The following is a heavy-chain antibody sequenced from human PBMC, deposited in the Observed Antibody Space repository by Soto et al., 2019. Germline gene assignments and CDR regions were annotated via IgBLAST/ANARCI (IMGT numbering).Heavy chain of an antibody. CDR2: IKQDGSEK. Sequence: EVQLVESGGGLVQPGGSLRLSCAASGFTFSSYWMSWVRQAPGKGLEWVANIKQDGSEKYYVDSVKGRFTISRDNAKNSLYLQMNSLRAEDTAVYYCARQYIAVAGIGWFDTWGQGTLVTVSS. CDR3: ARQYIAVAGIGWFDT. D-gene: IGHD6-19*01. CDR1: GFTFSSYW. V-gene: IGHV3-7*01. J-gene: IGHJ5*02.